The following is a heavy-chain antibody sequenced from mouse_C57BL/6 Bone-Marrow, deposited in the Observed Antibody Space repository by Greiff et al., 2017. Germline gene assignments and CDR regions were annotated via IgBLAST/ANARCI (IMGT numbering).Heavy chain of an antibody. Sequence: EVKLVESEGGLVQPGRSMKLSCTASGFTFSDYYMAWVRQVPEKGLEWVANINYDGSSTYYLDSLKSRFIISRDNAKNILYLQMSSLKSEDTATYYCARDLNAMDYWGQGTSVTVSS. CDR1: GFTFSDYY. CDR3: ARDLNAMDY. J-gene: IGHJ4*01. V-gene: IGHV5-16*01. CDR2: INYDGSST.